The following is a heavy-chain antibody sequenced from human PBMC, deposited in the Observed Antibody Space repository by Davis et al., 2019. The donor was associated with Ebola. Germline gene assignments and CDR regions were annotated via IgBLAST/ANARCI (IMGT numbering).Heavy chain of an antibody. CDR3: ARGGIVVVPAAIINYYYYGMDV. CDR1: GFTFSSYW. D-gene: IGHD2-2*01. Sequence: HTGGSLRLSCAASGFTFSSYWMHWVRQAPGKGLVWVSRINSDGSSTSYADSVKGRFTISRDNAKNSLYLQMNSLRAEDTAVYYCARGGIVVVPAAIINYYYYGMDVWGQGTTVTVSS. V-gene: IGHV3-74*01. J-gene: IGHJ6*02. CDR2: INSDGSST.